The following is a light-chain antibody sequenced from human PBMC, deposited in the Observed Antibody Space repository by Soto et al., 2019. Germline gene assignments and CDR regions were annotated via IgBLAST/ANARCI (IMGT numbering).Light chain of an antibody. CDR1: EGIDTW. CDR3: QQTYSLPHT. Sequence: DIQMTQSPSSVSASVGDRVTITCRASEGIDTWLAWYQQKPGRAPKFLIYSASSLPSGVSSRFSGSGSGTDFTLTINRLQPEDFATYYCQQTYSLPHTFGQGTRLDI. J-gene: IGKJ5*01. CDR2: SAS. V-gene: IGKV1-12*01.